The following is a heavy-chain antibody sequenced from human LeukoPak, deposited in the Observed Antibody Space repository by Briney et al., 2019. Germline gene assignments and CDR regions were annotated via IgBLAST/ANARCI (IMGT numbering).Heavy chain of an antibody. CDR3: AREYCSSTSCYGYFDY. J-gene: IGHJ4*02. CDR1: GGSISSYY. D-gene: IGHD2-2*01. CDR2: IYYSGST. Sequence: SETLSLTCTVSGGSISSYYWSWIRQPPGKGLEWIGYIYYSGSTNYNPSLKSRVTISVDTSKGQFSLKLSSVTAADTAVYYCAREYCSSTSCYGYFDYWGQGTLVTVSS. V-gene: IGHV4-59*01.